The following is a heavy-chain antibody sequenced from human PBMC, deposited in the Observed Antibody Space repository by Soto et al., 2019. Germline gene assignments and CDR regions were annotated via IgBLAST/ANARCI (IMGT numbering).Heavy chain of an antibody. CDR3: AREWFGDFV. Sequence: EVQLVESGGGLVKPGGSLRLSCVGSGLTLSDAWMNWVRQIPGKGPEWVGRIKTKSDGAVTDYAALAKGRFTISRDDSEITVYLQMNSLKTEDTAVYYCAREWFGDFVWGQGTLVTVSS. J-gene: IGHJ4*02. CDR1: GLTLSDAW. V-gene: IGHV3-15*05. D-gene: IGHD3-10*01. CDR2: IKTKSDGAVT.